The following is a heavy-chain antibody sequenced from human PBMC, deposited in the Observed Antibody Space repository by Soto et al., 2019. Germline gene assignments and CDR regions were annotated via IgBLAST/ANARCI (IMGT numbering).Heavy chain of an antibody. J-gene: IGHJ4*02. V-gene: IGHV3-9*01. CDR3: AKGDYIWGSYRVLDY. CDR1: GFTFDDYA. D-gene: IGHD3-16*02. CDR2: ISWNSGSI. Sequence: SLRLSCAASGFTFDDYAMHWVRQAPGKGLEWVSGISWNSGSIGYADSVKGRFTISRDNAKNSLYLQMNSLRAEDTALYYCAKGDYIWGSYRVLDYWGQGTLVTVSS.